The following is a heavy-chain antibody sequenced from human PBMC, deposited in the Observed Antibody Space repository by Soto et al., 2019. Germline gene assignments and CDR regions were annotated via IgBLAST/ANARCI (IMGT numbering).Heavy chain of an antibody. CDR3: ARVGEYCSSSSCYHYYDYGLDV. CDR2: ISYTGST. CDR1: GGSISSGGYY. V-gene: IGHV4-31*03. D-gene: IGHD2-2*01. Sequence: QVQLQESGPGLVKPSQTLSLTCTVSGGSISSGGYYWSWIRQHPGKGLEWIGYISYTGSTYYNPSLKRRVTLSVDTSKNKCSLKLSSVTAADTAVYYCARVGEYCSSSSCYHYYDYGLDVWGQGTTVTVSS. J-gene: IGHJ6*02.